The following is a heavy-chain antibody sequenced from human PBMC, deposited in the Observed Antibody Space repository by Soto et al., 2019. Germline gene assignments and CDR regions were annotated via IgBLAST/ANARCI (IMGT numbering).Heavy chain of an antibody. Sequence: SETLSLTCSVSGGSISSDDYYRSWIRQPPGKGLQWIGYIYYSGSTSYNPSLKSRLSISIDTSKNQFPLKLSSVRAADTAVYYCARDRSNSPDYFDYWGQGTLVTVSS. D-gene: IGHD6-6*01. CDR2: IYYSGST. CDR1: GGSISSDDYY. J-gene: IGHJ4*02. V-gene: IGHV4-30-4*01. CDR3: ARDRSNSPDYFDY.